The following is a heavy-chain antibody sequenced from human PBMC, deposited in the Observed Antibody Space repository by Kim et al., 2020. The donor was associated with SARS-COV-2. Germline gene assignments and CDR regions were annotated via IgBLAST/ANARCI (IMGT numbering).Heavy chain of an antibody. CDR3: ARVPLGSVTYYYDY. V-gene: IGHV3-11*06. D-gene: IGHD3-10*01. CDR1: GFAFSDHF. J-gene: IGHJ4*02. Sequence: GGSLRLSCAASGFAFSDHFMSWIRQAPGKGLEWVSDISSTTNDTNYADSVKGRFTISRDNAKNSLYLQLSSLRPEDTAVYYCARVPLGSVTYYYDYWGQGTLVTVSS. CDR2: ISSTTNDT.